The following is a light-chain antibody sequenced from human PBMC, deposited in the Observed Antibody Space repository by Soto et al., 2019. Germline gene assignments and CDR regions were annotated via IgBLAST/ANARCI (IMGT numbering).Light chain of an antibody. V-gene: IGKV1-5*03. CDR2: KAS. CDR1: QSISSW. Sequence: DIPMTQSPSTLSASVGDRVTITCRASQSISSWLAWYQQKPGKAPKLLIYKASSLESGVPSRVSGSGSGTEFTLTISSLQPDDFATYYCQQYNSYSYTFGQGTKLEIK. CDR3: QQYNSYSYT. J-gene: IGKJ2*01.